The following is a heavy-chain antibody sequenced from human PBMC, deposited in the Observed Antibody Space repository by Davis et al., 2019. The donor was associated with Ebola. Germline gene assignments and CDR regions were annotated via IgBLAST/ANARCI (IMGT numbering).Heavy chain of an antibody. V-gene: IGHV3-74*03. J-gene: IGHJ4*02. CDR1: GFTFSNYW. CDR3: AGSAYSKPV. Sequence: GESLKISCVTSGFTFSNYWMHWVRQVPGQGLVWVSRIGQDGQTSYADFVKGRFTISRDNAQNTLSLQMNSLRVDDTAVYYCAGSAYSKPVWGRGTLVTVS. D-gene: IGHD3-10*01. CDR2: IGQDGQTS.